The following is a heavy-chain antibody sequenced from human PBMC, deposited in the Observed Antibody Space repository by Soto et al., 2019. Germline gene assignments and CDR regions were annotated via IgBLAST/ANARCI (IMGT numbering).Heavy chain of an antibody. CDR2: ISGSGGST. CDR1: GFTFNNYA. D-gene: IGHD3-10*01. V-gene: IGHV3-23*01. CDR3: ARYSGSGDY. J-gene: IGHJ4*02. Sequence: GGSLRLSCAASGFTFNNYAMSWVRQAPGKGLEWVSTISGSGGSTHYAESVKGRFTISRDNSKKTLHLQMNSLRAEDTAIYYCARYSGSGDYWGQGTLVTVSS.